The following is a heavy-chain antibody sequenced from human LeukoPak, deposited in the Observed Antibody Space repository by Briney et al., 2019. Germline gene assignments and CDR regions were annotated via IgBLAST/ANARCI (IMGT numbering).Heavy chain of an antibody. D-gene: IGHD3-16*01. Sequence: ASVKVSCKASGYTFTGYYMHWVRQAPGQGLEWMGWINPNSGGTNYAQKFQGRVTMTRDTSISTAYMELSRLRSDDTAVYYCARVNMDYAYTPFLDSWGQGTLVTVSS. J-gene: IGHJ4*02. CDR3: ARVNMDYAYTPFLDS. V-gene: IGHV1-2*02. CDR2: INPNSGGT. CDR1: GYTFTGYY.